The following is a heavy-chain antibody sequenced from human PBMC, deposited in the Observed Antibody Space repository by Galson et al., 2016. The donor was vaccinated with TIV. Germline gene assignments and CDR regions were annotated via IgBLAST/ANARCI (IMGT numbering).Heavy chain of an antibody. V-gene: IGHV5-51*01. Sequence: SGAEVKKPGESLKISCEASGYSFATYWIAWVRQKPGKGLEWMGIVYPDDSDTTYNPSFQGQVTFSADKSINTAFLQWSSLEASDTAMYYCARRGPRYGKFDYWGRGTPVTVSS. CDR3: ARRGPRYGKFDY. CDR1: GYSFATYW. D-gene: IGHD4-17*01. J-gene: IGHJ4*02. CDR2: VYPDDSDT.